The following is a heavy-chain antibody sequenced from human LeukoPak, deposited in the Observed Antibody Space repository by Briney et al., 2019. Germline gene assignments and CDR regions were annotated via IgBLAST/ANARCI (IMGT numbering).Heavy chain of an antibody. Sequence: GGSLRLSCADSGFTFSSYGMHWVRQAPGKGLEWVAVISYDGSNKYYADSVKGRFTISRDNSKNTLYLQMNSLRAEDTAVYYCANQGSGELPLDYWGQGTLVTVSS. D-gene: IGHD1-7*01. CDR3: ANQGSGELPLDY. CDR2: ISYDGSNK. J-gene: IGHJ4*02. V-gene: IGHV3-30*18. CDR1: GFTFSSYG.